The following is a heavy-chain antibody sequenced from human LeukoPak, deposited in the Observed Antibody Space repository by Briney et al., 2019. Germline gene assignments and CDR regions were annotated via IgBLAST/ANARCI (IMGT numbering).Heavy chain of an antibody. D-gene: IGHD3-9*01. CDR1: GDSISSSSYY. CDR2: IYYSGNT. J-gene: IGHJ2*01. V-gene: IGHV4-39*01. Sequence: PSETLSLTCTVSGDSISSSSYYWGWIRQPPGKGLEWIGSIYYSGNTYYNPSLKSRVTISVDTSKNQFSLKLSSVTAADTAVYYCVRRRAAGYDYWYFDLWGRGTLVTVSS. CDR3: VRRRAAGYDYWYFDL.